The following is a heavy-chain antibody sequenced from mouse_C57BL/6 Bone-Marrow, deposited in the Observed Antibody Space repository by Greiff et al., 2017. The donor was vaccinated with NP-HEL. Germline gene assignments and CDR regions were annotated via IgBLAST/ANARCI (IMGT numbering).Heavy chain of an antibody. Sequence: QVQLQQSGPGLVQPSQCLSITCTVSGFSLTSYGVHWVRQSPGKGLEWLGVIWRGGSTDYNAAFMSRLSITKDNSKSQVFFKMNSLQADDTAIYYCAKGDYYGSSWFAYWGQGTLVTVSA. J-gene: IGHJ3*01. D-gene: IGHD1-1*01. V-gene: IGHV2-5*01. CDR3: AKGDYYGSSWFAY. CDR2: IWRGGST. CDR1: GFSLTSYG.